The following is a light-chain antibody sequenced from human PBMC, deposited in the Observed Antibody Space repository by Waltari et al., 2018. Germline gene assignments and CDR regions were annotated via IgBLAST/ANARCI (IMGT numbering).Light chain of an antibody. J-gene: IGLJ2*01. V-gene: IGLV2-11*01. CDR1: SSNAAVYHY. CDR3: CSYAGNYRV. Sequence: QSALTQPRSVSGSPGQSVTIPCTGTSSNAAVYHYFAWFQQHPGKAPRLLIFAITTRPSGVPVRFSGTKSGNTASLTISGLQPEDETDYYCCSYAGNYRVFGGGTKVTVL. CDR2: AIT.